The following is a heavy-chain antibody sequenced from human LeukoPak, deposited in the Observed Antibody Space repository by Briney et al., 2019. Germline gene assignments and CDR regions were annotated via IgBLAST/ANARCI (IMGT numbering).Heavy chain of an antibody. V-gene: IGHV3-23*01. CDR3: AERPGVAWG. J-gene: IGHJ4*03. CDR2: ISSSGGST. D-gene: IGHD3-16*01. CDR1: GLTFSTYA. Sequence: GGSLRLSCAASGLTFSTYAMSWVRQAPGKGLEWVSSISSSGGSTYYADSVKGRFTISRDNSKNTLYLQMKSLTAEDTAVYYRAERPGVAWGGGQGTL.